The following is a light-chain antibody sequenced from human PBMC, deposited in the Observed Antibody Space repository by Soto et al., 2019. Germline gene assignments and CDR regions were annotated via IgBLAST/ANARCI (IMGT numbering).Light chain of an antibody. CDR1: QSVSSN. CDR2: GAS. Sequence: DIVLTQSPGTLSLSPGERATLSCRASQSVSSNHLAWYQQKPGQAPRLLIYGASTRATGIPARFSGSGSGTEFTLTISSLQSEDFAVYYCQQYDNWPLAFGGGTKVDIK. V-gene: IGKV3-15*01. CDR3: QQYDNWPLA. J-gene: IGKJ4*01.